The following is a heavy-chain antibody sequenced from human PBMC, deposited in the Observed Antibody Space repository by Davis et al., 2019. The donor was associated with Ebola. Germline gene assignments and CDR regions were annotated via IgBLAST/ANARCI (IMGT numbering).Heavy chain of an antibody. V-gene: IGHV1-2*06. Sequence: ASVKVSCKASGYTFTDYNIHWMRHAPGQGLEWLGRVILKSGATNYAQQFQGRFTMTRDTSIRTVYMEMSSLRYDDTADSYCARGHNYAHEYWGQGTLLTVSS. CDR1: GYTFTDYN. J-gene: IGHJ4*02. CDR2: VILKSGAT. CDR3: ARGHNYAHEY. D-gene: IGHD4-11*01.